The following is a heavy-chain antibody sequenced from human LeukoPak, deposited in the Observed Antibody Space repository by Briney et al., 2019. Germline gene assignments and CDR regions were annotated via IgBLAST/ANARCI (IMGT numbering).Heavy chain of an antibody. J-gene: IGHJ4*02. CDR1: GFTFSSYS. V-gene: IGHV3-74*01. Sequence: GGSLRLSCAASGFTFSSYSMNWVRQAPGKGLVWVSRINSDGSRTYCADSVKGRFTISIDNAENTLYPQMNSLRAEDTAVYYCARARGNNYGFFDYWGQGILVTVSS. CDR3: ARARGNNYGFFDY. CDR2: INSDGSRT. D-gene: IGHD3/OR15-3a*01.